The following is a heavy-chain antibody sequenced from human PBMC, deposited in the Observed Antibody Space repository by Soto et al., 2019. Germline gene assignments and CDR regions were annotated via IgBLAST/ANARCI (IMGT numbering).Heavy chain of an antibody. D-gene: IGHD2-15*01. CDR3: ARDRLVVVRSRYFYYGMDV. J-gene: IGHJ6*02. V-gene: IGHV4-31*03. Sequence: QVQLQESGPGLVKPSQTLSLTCTVSGGSISSGGYYWSWIRQHPGKGLELIGYIYNNGSTYYSPSLKSRIIISVDTSKNQFSLNLNSVTAAYTAVYYCARDRLVVVRSRYFYYGMDVWGQGTTVTVSS. CDR1: GGSISSGGYY. CDR2: IYNNGST.